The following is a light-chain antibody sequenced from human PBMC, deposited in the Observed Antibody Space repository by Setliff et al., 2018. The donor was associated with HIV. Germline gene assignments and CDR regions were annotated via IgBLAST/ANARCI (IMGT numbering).Light chain of an antibody. CDR1: SSDIFYNY. CDR2: DVL. V-gene: IGLV2-14*03. Sequence: QSALAQPASVSGSPGQSITISCTGSSSDIFYNYVSWYQQHPGKAPKLIIYDVLIRPSGVSDRFSGSKSGNTASLTISGLQPEDEANYYCLSYTTSLTQVFGGGTKVTVL. J-gene: IGLJ2*01. CDR3: LSYTTSLTQV.